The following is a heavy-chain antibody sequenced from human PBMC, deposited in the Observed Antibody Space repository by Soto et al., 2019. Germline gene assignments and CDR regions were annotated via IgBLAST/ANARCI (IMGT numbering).Heavy chain of an antibody. CDR3: ARGLTYYDYIWGSYRYVAFDI. D-gene: IGHD3-16*02. CDR2: IKQDGSEK. V-gene: IGHV3-7*01. CDR1: GFTFSSYW. Sequence: EVQLVESGGGLVQPGGSLRLSCAASGFTFSSYWMSWVRQAPGKGLEWVANIKQDGSEKYYVDSVKGRFTISRDNAKNSLYLQMNSLRAEDTAVYYCARGLTYYDYIWGSYRYVAFDIWGQGTMVTVSS. J-gene: IGHJ3*02.